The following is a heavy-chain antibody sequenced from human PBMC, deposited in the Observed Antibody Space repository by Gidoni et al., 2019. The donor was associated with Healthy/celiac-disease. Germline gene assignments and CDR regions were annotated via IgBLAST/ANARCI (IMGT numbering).Heavy chain of an antibody. V-gene: IGHV3-30*18. CDR1: GFTFSSYG. J-gene: IGHJ4*02. Sequence: QVPLVESGGGVVQPGRSLRLSCAASGFTFSSYGMHWVCQAPGKGLEWVAVRSYDGSNKYYADSVKGRFTISRDNSKNTLYLQMNSLRAEDTAVYYCAKDPRNSSSWYGIDYWGQGTLVTVSS. CDR3: AKDPRNSSSWYGIDY. D-gene: IGHD6-13*01. CDR2: RSYDGSNK.